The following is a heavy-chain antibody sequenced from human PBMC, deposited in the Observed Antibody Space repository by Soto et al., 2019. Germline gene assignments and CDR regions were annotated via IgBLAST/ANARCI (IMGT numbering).Heavy chain of an antibody. CDR1: GFTFSSYA. CDR3: AREYCSGGSCSYFDY. J-gene: IGHJ4*02. V-gene: IGHV3-30-3*01. Sequence: GGSLRLSCAASGFTFSSYAMHWVRQAPGKGLEWVAVISYDGSNKYYADSVKGRFTISRDNSKNTLYLQMNSLRAEDTAGYYCAREYCSGGSCSYFDYWGQGTLVTVSS. CDR2: ISYDGSNK. D-gene: IGHD2-15*01.